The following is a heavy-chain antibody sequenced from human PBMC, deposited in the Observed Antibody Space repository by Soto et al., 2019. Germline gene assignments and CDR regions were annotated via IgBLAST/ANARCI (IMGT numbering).Heavy chain of an antibody. Sequence: EVQLVESGGGLVKPGGSLRLSCAASGFTFANAWMSWVRQAPGKGLEWVGRIKSKTDGGTADYAAPVKGRFTISRDDSKNTLFLQMNSLKTEDTAVYYCTTDRGHMYDFDYWGQGTLVPVSS. V-gene: IGHV3-15*01. CDR2: IKSKTDGGTA. CDR1: GFTFANAW. CDR3: TTDRGHMYDFDY. D-gene: IGHD2-8*01. J-gene: IGHJ4*02.